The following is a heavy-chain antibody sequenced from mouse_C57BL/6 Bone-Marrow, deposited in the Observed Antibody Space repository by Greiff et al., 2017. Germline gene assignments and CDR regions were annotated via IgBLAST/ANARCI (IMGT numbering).Heavy chain of an antibody. CDR1: GFTFSSYA. Sequence: EVHLVESGEGLVKPGGSLKLSCAASGFTFSSYAMSWVRQTPEKRLEWVAYISSGGDYIYYADTVKGRFTISRDNARNTLYLQMSSLKSEDTAMYYCTRDHLLLRHWYFDVWGTGTTVTVSS. CDR2: ISSGGDYI. J-gene: IGHJ1*03. V-gene: IGHV5-9-1*02. D-gene: IGHD1-1*01. CDR3: TRDHLLLRHWYFDV.